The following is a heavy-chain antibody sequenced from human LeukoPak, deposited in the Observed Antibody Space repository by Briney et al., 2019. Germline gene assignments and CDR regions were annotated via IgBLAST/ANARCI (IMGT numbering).Heavy chain of an antibody. J-gene: IGHJ4*02. CDR2: ISGNGGST. D-gene: IGHD5-12*01. Sequence: PGGSLRLSCSASGFTFSTYAIHWVRQAPGKGLDYVSSISGNGGSTYYADAVKGRFTISRDNSKNTLYLQMLRAEDPAVYYCARSGPLVATSKYYFDYWGQGTLVTVSS. V-gene: IGHV3-64*04. CDR3: ARSGPLVATSKYYFDY. CDR1: GFTFSTYA.